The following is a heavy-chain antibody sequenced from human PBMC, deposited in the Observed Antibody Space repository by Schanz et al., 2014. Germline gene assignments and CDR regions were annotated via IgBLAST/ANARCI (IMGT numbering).Heavy chain of an antibody. D-gene: IGHD3-3*01. V-gene: IGHV3-23*04. CDR2: IGGSGGST. Sequence: EVQLVESGGGLVQPGGSLTLSCAASGFTFSSYLMSWVRQAPGKGLEWVSGIGGSGGSTDYADSVKGRFTISRDDSTNTVYLQITSLTADDTAVYYCARDKGGYYPFDYWGRGTLVTVSS. CDR3: ARDKGGYYPFDY. J-gene: IGHJ4*02. CDR1: GFTFSSYL.